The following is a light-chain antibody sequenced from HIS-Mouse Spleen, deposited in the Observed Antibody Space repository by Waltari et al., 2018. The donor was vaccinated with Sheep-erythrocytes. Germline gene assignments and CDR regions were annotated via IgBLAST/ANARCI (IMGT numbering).Light chain of an antibody. Sequence: SYELTPPPSVSVSPGQTARITCSGDALPNNYASSYQQKSGQAPVLVIYEDSQRPSGIPGRFSGSSSGTMATLTISGAQVEDDADYYCYSTDSSGNHWVFGGGTKLTVL. V-gene: IGLV3-10*01. CDR2: EDS. J-gene: IGLJ3*02. CDR3: YSTDSSGNHWV. CDR1: ALPNNY.